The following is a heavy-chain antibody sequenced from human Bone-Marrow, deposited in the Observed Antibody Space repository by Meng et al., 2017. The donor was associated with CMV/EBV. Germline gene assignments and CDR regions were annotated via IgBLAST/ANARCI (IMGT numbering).Heavy chain of an antibody. D-gene: IGHD3-16*01. CDR2: IYWDDDR. CDR1: GFSLTTNEVG. J-gene: IGHJ4*02. CDR3: ARRLTSGPFDY. V-gene: IGHV2-5*02. Sequence: TCTFSGFSLTTNEVGVGWIRQPPGKALGWLALIYWDDDRRFSPSLKTRLTITKDTTKNQVALTMANMDPVDTATYFCARRLTSGPFDYWGQGILVTVSS.